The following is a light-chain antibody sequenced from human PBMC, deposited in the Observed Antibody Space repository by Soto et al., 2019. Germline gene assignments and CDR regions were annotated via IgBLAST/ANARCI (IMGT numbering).Light chain of an antibody. J-gene: IGKJ5*01. V-gene: IGKV3D-15*01. CDR2: DAS. Sequence: EIALTQSPGTLSLSPGERSTLSCSSSQTVSSNYLAWYQQKPGQAPRLLIYDASNRATGIPARFSGSGSGTEFTLTISSLQSEDFAVYYCQQYNNWPPITFGQGTRLEIK. CDR1: QTVSSN. CDR3: QQYNNWPPIT.